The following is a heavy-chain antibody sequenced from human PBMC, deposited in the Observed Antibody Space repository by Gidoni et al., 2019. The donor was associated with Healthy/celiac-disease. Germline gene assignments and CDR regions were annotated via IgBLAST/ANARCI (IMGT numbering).Heavy chain of an antibody. Sequence: QVQLVQSGAEVKKPGSSVKVSCKASGGTFSSYAISWVRQAPGQGLEWMGRIIPIFGRENYAQKFQGRVTITADKSTSTAYMELSSLRSEDTAVYYCARVSAVGPNATPRYYYYYGMDVWGQGTTVTVSS. CDR1: GGTFSSYA. J-gene: IGHJ6*02. CDR3: ARVSAVGPNATPRYYYYYGMDV. CDR2: IIPIFGRE. V-gene: IGHV1-69*04. D-gene: IGHD2-15*01.